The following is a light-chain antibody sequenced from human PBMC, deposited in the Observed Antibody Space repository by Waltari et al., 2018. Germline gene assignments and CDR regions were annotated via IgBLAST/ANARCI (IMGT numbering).Light chain of an antibody. CDR3: CSYTSSTTYV. CDR2: DVS. Sequence: QSALTQPASVSGSPGQSLTISCTGVSGDVGDYKYVSWYQQHPGKAPQFIISDVSNRPSGVSDRFSASKSGNTASLTISGLQAEDEADYYCCSYTSSTTYVFGPGTKVTVL. J-gene: IGLJ1*01. V-gene: IGLV2-14*03. CDR1: SGDVGDYKY.